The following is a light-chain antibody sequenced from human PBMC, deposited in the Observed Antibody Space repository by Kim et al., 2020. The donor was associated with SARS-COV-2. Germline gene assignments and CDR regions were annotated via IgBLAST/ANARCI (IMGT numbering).Light chain of an antibody. Sequence: SYVLTQPPSLSVAPGKTASITCGGTNIGGKSVQWYQQKPGQAPVMVIYYDSGRPSGIPERFSGSNSGNTATLTISRVEAGDEADYYCQVWDSSTDHYVFGTGTKVTVL. CDR1: NIGGKS. J-gene: IGLJ1*01. V-gene: IGLV3-21*01. CDR2: YDS. CDR3: QVWDSSTDHYV.